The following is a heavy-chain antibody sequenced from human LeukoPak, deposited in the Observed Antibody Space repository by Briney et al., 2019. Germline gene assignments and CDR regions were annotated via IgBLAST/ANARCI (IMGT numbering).Heavy chain of an antibody. V-gene: IGHV1-2*02. CDR3: AREYSGGWNNYYYGMDV. Sequence: ASVKVSCKASGYTFTGYYMHWVRQAPGQGLEWMGWINPNSGGTNYAQKFQGRVTMTRDTSISTAYMELSRLRSDDTAVYYCAREYSGGWNNYYYGMDVWGQGTTVTVSS. J-gene: IGHJ6*02. CDR1: GYTFTGYY. D-gene: IGHD6-19*01. CDR2: INPNSGGT.